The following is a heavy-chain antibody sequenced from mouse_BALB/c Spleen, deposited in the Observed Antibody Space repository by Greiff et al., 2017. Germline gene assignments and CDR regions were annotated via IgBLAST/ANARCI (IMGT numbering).Heavy chain of an antibody. D-gene: IGHD1-1*01. J-gene: IGHJ3*01. CDR2: SRNKANDYTT. V-gene: IGHV7-1*02. Sequence: EVNLVESGGGLVQPGGSLRLSCATSGFTFSDFYMEWVRQPPGKRLEWIAASRNKANDYTTEYSASVKGRFIVSRDTSQSILYLQMNALRAEDTAIYYCARDYYYGSSQAWFAYWGQGTLVTVSA. CDR1: GFTFSDFY. CDR3: ARDYYYGSSQAWFAY.